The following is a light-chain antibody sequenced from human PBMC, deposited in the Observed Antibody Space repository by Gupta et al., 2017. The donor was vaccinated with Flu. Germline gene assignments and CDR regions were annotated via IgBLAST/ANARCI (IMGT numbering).Light chain of an antibody. CDR2: END. CDR1: SSKIENSY. V-gene: IGLV1-51*02. CDR3: GTGDTSRNVLL. J-gene: IGLJ2*01. Sequence: KGTSTWSGSSSKIENSYVSWYQQGPRTAPNLLIYENDKRPSGIPDRFSGSKSATSATLGIAGLQTGEEADYYCGTGDTSRNVLLFGGGTKLTVL.